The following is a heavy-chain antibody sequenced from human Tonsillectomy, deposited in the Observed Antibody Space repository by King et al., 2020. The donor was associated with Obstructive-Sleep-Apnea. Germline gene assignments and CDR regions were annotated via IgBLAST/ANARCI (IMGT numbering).Heavy chain of an antibody. Sequence: QLVQSGGGVVQPGRSLRLSCAASGFTFSSYAMHWVRQAPGKGLEGVAVISYDGSNKYYADSVKGRVTISRDKSKNTLYLQMNSLRTEDTAVYYCALIKDYDFWSGYRPPNDYWGQGTLVTVSS. V-gene: IGHV3-30*04. CDR1: GFTFSSYA. CDR2: ISYDGSNK. CDR3: ALIKDYDFWSGYRPPNDY. J-gene: IGHJ4*02. D-gene: IGHD3-3*01.